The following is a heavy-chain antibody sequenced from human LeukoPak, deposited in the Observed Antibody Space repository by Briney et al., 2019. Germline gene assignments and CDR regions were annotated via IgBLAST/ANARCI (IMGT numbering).Heavy chain of an antibody. CDR1: GGSISSGDYY. CDR3: ARAQYYYDSSGMNWFDP. Sequence: SETLSLTCTVSGGSISSGDYYWSWIRQPPGKGLEWIGYIYYSGSTYYNPSLKSRVTISVDTSKNQFSLKLSSVTAADTAVYYCARAQYYYDSSGMNWFDPWGQGTLVTVSS. J-gene: IGHJ5*02. V-gene: IGHV4-30-4*08. D-gene: IGHD3-22*01. CDR2: IYYSGST.